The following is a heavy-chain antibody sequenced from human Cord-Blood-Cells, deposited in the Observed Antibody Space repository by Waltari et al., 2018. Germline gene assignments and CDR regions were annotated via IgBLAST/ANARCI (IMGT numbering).Heavy chain of an antibody. CDR2: ISSSGSTI. Sequence: QVQLVESGGGLVKPGGSLRLSCAAAGFTFSDYYMVWSRQAPGKGLEWVSYISSSGSTIYYADSVKGRFTISRDNAKNPLYLQMNSLRAEDTAVYYCARDKAITGYFDLWGRGTLVTVSS. V-gene: IGHV3-11*01. D-gene: IGHD3-10*01. CDR1: GFTFSDYY. J-gene: IGHJ2*01. CDR3: ARDKAITGYFDL.